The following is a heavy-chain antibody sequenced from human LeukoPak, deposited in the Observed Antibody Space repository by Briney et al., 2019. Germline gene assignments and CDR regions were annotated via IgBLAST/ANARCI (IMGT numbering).Heavy chain of an antibody. D-gene: IGHD3-22*01. J-gene: IGHJ4*02. CDR2: IYYGENT. CDR3: ARRDDSSGYHKIFDY. CDR1: CGSISSGPYY. Sequence: SETLSLTCTVSCGSISSGPYYWGWIRQPPGKGLEWIGNIYYGENTYYNPSLKSRVTISIDTSKNQFYLKLSSLTAADTAVYYCARRDDSSGYHKIFDYWGPGTLVTVSS. V-gene: IGHV4-39*01.